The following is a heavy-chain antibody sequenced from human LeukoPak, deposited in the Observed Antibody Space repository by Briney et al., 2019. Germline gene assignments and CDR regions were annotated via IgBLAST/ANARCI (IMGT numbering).Heavy chain of an antibody. CDR2: INHSGST. J-gene: IGHJ4*02. CDR1: GGSFSGYY. D-gene: IGHD5-12*01. Sequence: SETLSLTCAVYGGSFSGYYWSWIRQPPGKGLEWIGEINHSGSTNYNPSLKSRVTISVDTSKNQFSLKLSSVTAADTAVYYCARGATQGYWGQGTLVTVSS. CDR3: ARGATQGY. V-gene: IGHV4-34*01.